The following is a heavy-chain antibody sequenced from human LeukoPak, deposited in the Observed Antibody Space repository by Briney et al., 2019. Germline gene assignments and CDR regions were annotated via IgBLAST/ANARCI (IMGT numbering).Heavy chain of an antibody. J-gene: IGHJ3*02. CDR1: GFTFSSYG. CDR3: AKFGNQDAFDI. Sequence: GGSLRLSCAASGFTFSSYGMHWVRQAPGKGLEWVAVISYDGSNKYYADSVKGRFTISRDSSKNTLYLQMNSLRAEDTAVYYCAKFGNQDAFDIWGQGTMVTVSS. CDR2: ISYDGSNK. V-gene: IGHV3-30*18. D-gene: IGHD3-16*01.